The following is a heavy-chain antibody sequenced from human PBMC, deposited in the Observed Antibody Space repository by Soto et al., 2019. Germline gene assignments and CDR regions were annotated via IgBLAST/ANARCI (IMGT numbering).Heavy chain of an antibody. V-gene: IGHV4-59*01. CDR3: ARWGGSKNYDILTGYYSQGPSFAY. CDR2: IYYSGST. D-gene: IGHD3-9*01. CDR1: GGSISSYY. Sequence: SETLSLTCTVSGGSISSYYWSWIRQPPGKGLEWIGYIYYSGSTNYNPSLKSRVTISVDTSKNQFSLKLSSVTAADTAVYYCARWGGSKNYDILTGYYSQGPSFAYWGQGTLVTVSS. J-gene: IGHJ4*02.